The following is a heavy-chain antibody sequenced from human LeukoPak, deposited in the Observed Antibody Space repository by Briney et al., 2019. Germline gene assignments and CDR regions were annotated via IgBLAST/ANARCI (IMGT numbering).Heavy chain of an antibody. CDR2: INHSGST. J-gene: IGHJ6*03. Sequence: SETLSLTCTVSGGSISSYYWSWIRQPPGKGLEWIGEINHSGSTNYNPSLKSRVTISVDTSKNQFSLKLSSVTAADTAVYYCARGNLWDYRRYYYYMDVWGKGTTGIVSS. D-gene: IGHD4-11*01. CDR3: ARGNLWDYRRYYYYMDV. V-gene: IGHV4-34*01. CDR1: GGSISSYY.